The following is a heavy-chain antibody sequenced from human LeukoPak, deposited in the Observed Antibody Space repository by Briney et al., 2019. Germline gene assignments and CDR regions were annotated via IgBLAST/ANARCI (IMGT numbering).Heavy chain of an antibody. V-gene: IGHV1-46*01. D-gene: IGHD5-18*01. CDR3: ARGDTNYYYGMDV. J-gene: IGHJ6*02. CDR1: GYTFTSNY. Sequence: ASVKVSCKASGYTFTSNYIHWVRQAPGQGLEWMGVINPSDGSPIYAQKFQGRVTMTRDTSTSTVYMDLSSLRSEDTAVYYCARGDTNYYYGMDVWGQGTTVTVSS. CDR2: INPSDGSP.